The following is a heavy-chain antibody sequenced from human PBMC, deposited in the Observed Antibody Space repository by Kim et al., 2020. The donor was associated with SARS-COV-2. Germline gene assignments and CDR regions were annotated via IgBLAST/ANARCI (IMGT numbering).Heavy chain of an antibody. Sequence: SETLSLTCAVYGGSFSGYYWSWIRQPPGKGLEWIGKINHSGSTNYNPSLKSRVTISVDTSKNQFSLKLSSVTAADTAVYYCARVVVYYGSGTTYYYYGMDVWGQGTTVTVSS. CDR1: GGSFSGYY. CDR3: ARVVVYYGSGTTYYYYGMDV. V-gene: IGHV4-34*01. J-gene: IGHJ6*02. CDR2: INHSGST. D-gene: IGHD3-10*01.